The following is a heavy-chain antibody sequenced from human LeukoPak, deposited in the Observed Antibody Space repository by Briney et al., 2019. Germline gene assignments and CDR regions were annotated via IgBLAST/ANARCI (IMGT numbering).Heavy chain of an antibody. V-gene: IGHV3-7*01. D-gene: IGHD3-3*01. CDR1: GFTFSSYW. Sequence: PGGSLRLSCAASGFTFSSYWMSWVRQAPGKGLEWVANIKQDGSEKYYVDSVKGRFTISRDNAKNSLYLQMNSLRAEDTAVYYCARVRFLGWLYPTPYWFDPWGQGTLVTVSS. CDR2: IKQDGSEK. J-gene: IGHJ5*02. CDR3: ARVRFLGWLYPTPYWFDP.